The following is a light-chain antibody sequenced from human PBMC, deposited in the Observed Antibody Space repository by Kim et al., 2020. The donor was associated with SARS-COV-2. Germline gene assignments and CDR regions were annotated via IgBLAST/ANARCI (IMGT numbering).Light chain of an antibody. CDR3: HQYISSPHT. J-gene: IGKJ2*01. V-gene: IGKV3-20*01. CDR2: GAS. CDR1: HSVSYNY. Sequence: EIVLTQSPGTLSLSPGERATLSCRASHSVSYNYLAWFQQKPGQTPRLLIYGASSRATGIPDRFSGSGSGTDFTLTISRLEPEDFVVYYCHQYISSPHTFGQGTKLEI.